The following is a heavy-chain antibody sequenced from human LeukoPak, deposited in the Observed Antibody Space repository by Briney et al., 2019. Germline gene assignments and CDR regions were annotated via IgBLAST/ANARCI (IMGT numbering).Heavy chain of an antibody. CDR1: GFTFSDYY. D-gene: IGHD5-24*01. Sequence: GGPLRPSCAASGFTFSDYYMSWIPQAPGKGLEWVSYISTSGSTVYYADSVKGRFTISRDNAKNSLYLQMNSLRAEDTAVYYCARDRWDGYNYRFDYWGQGTLVTVSS. J-gene: IGHJ4*02. CDR3: ARDRWDGYNYRFDY. CDR2: ISTSGSTV. V-gene: IGHV3-11*04.